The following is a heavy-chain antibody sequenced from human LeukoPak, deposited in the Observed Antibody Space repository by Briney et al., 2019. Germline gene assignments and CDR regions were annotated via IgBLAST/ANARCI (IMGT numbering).Heavy chain of an antibody. CDR2: INPSGGST. J-gene: IGHJ5*02. V-gene: IGHV1-46*01. D-gene: IGHD3-22*01. CDR1: GYTFTIDY. CDR3: ARAHYYDSSGLANWFDP. Sequence: ASVSVSCTASGYTFTIDYMHWVRQAPGQGGERMGGINPSGGSTSYAQKFQGRVTMTRDMSTSTVYMELSSLTSEDTAVYYCARAHYYDSSGLANWFDPWGQGTLVTVSS.